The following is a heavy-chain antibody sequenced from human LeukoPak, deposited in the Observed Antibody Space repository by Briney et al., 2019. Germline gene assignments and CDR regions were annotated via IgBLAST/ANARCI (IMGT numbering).Heavy chain of an antibody. D-gene: IGHD2-21*01. CDR3: ARGPAARNKRWLIRLAYEDY. CDR1: GYTFTSYD. J-gene: IGHJ4*02. Sequence: ASVKVSCKASGYTFTSYDINWVRQATGQGLEWMGWMNPNSGNTGYAQKFQGRVTVTRNTSISTAYMELSSLRSEDTAVYYCARGPAARNKRWLIRLAYEDYWGQGTLVTVSS. CDR2: MNPNSGNT. V-gene: IGHV1-8*01.